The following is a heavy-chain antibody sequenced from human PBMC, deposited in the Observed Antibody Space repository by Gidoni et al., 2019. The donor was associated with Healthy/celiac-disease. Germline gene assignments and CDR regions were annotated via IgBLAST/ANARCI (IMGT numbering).Heavy chain of an antibody. Sequence: QVQRVESGGGLVKPGGSLRLSCAASGFTFSDYYMSWIRQAPGKGLEWVSSISSSSSYTNYADSVKGRFTISRDNAKNSLYLQMNSLRAEDTAVYYCARDVGATSDAFDIWGQGTMVTVSS. CDR2: ISSSSSYT. D-gene: IGHD1-26*01. J-gene: IGHJ3*02. V-gene: IGHV3-11*06. CDR3: ARDVGATSDAFDI. CDR1: GFTFSDYY.